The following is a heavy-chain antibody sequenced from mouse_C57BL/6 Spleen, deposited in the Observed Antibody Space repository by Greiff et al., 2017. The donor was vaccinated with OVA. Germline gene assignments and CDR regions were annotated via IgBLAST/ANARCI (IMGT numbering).Heavy chain of an antibody. CDR2: IDPSDSYT. V-gene: IGHV1-50*01. CDR1: GYTFTSYW. Sequence: QVQLQQPGAELVKPGASVKLSCKASGYTFTSYWMQWVKQRPGQGLEWIGEIDPSDSYTNYNQKFKGKATLTVDTSSSTASMQLSSLTSEDSAVYYCARYYGSSLDYWGQGTTLTVSS. J-gene: IGHJ2*01. CDR3: ARYYGSSLDY. D-gene: IGHD1-1*01.